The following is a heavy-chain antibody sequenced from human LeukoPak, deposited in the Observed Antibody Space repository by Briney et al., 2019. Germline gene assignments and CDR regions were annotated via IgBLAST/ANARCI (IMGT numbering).Heavy chain of an antibody. CDR2: INPKNGDT. Sequence: GASVKVSCKASGYIFTDYYIHWMRQAPGQGLEWMGWINPKNGDTHYAQKFQGWVTMTRDTSITTVYMELNRLTSDDTALYYCARGWRDILTGYYGYWGQGTLVTVSS. V-gene: IGHV1-2*04. D-gene: IGHD3-9*01. CDR3: ARGWRDILTGYYGY. CDR1: GYIFTDYY. J-gene: IGHJ4*02.